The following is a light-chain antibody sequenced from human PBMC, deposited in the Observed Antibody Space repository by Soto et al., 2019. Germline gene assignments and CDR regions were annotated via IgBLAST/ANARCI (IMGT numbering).Light chain of an antibody. V-gene: IGKV2-28*01. J-gene: IGKJ3*01. CDR3: MQALQTAS. Sequence: DIVMTQSPLSLSVTPGEPASISCRSNQSLLHGNGYNYLDWYLQKPGQTPQLLIYLGSNRASGVPDRFSGSGSGTDFTLKISKVEAEDVVFYYCMQALQTASFGPGTKVDIK. CDR2: LGS. CDR1: QSLLHGNGYNY.